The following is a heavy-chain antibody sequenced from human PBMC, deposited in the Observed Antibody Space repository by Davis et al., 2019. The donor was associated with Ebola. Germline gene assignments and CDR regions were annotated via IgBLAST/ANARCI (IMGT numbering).Heavy chain of an antibody. J-gene: IGHJ4*02. CDR1: GFTFSSYA. CDR2: ISGSGGST. CDR3: AKDKGYGVPFDY. V-gene: IGHV3-23*01. Sequence: GESLMTPCAAPGFTFSSYAMSCVRQAPGKGLEWVSAISGSGGSTYYADSVKGRFTISRDNSKNTLCLQMNSLRAEDTAVYYCAKDKGYGVPFDYWGQGTLVTVSS. D-gene: IGHD4-17*01.